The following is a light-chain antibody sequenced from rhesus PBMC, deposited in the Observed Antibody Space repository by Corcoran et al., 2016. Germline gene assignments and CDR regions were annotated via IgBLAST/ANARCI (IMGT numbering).Light chain of an antibody. CDR3: CSHTTSSTFI. J-gene: IGLJ1*01. V-gene: IGLV2S7*01. CDR2: DVS. CDR1: SSDVGGYNY. Sequence: QSAPTQPPSVSGSPGQSVTISCTGTSSDVGGYNYVSWYQQHPGKAPKLMIYDVSKRPSGVSDRFSGSKSGNTASLTISGLQAEDEADYYCCSHTTSSTFIFGAGTRLSVL.